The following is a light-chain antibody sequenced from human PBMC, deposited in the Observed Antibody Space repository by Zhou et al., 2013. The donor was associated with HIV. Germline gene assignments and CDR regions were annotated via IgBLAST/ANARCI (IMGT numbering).Light chain of an antibody. V-gene: IGKV3-20*01. Sequence: EIVMTQSPATLSVSPGERATLSCRASQSVSSNLAWYQQKPGQAPRLLIYGASSRATGIPDRFSGSGSGTDFTLTISRLEPEDFAVYYCQQYGSSPQTFGPGTQSGYQT. J-gene: IGKJ3*01. CDR2: GAS. CDR3: QQYGSSPQT. CDR1: QSVSSN.